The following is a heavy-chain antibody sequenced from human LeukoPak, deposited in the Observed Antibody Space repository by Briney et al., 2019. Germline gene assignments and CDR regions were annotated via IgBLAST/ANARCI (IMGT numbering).Heavy chain of an antibody. CDR2: IDYSGST. J-gene: IGHJ6*03. CDR1: GGSISSYY. Sequence: SETLSLTCTVSGGSISSYYWSWIRQPPGKGLEWIGYIDYSGSTNYNPSLKSRVTISVDTSKNQFSLKLSSVTAADTAVYYCARVLDGGSCYPAYCYYYMDVWGKGTTVTVSS. CDR3: ARVLDGGSCYPAYCYYYMDV. D-gene: IGHD2-15*01. V-gene: IGHV4-59*01.